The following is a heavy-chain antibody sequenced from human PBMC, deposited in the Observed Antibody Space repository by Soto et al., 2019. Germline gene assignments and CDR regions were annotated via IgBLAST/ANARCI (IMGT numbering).Heavy chain of an antibody. CDR2: IYPGDSDT. Sequence: GESLKISCKGSGYSFTSYWIGLVRQMPGKGLELMGIIYPGDSDTRYSPSFQGQVTISADKSISTAYLQWSSLKASDTAIYYCARTAAAGKYYCGMDVWGQGTTVTVSS. V-gene: IGHV5-51*01. CDR1: GYSFTSYW. CDR3: ARTAAAGKYYCGMDV. D-gene: IGHD6-13*01. J-gene: IGHJ6*02.